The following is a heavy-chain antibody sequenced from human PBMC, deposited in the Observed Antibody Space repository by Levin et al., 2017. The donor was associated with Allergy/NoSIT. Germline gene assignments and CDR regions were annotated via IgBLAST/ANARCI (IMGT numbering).Heavy chain of an antibody. CDR3: ARDEMVHEIQYYYGMDV. CDR1: GGSISNSYSYY. J-gene: IGHJ6*02. V-gene: IGHV4-39*07. D-gene: IGHD2-8*01. CDR2: IYYSGST. Sequence: SETLSLTCTVSGGSISNSYSYYWGWIRQPPGKGLEWIGNIYYSGSTYYNPSLKSRVTISVDTSKNQFSLKVSSVTAPATAASYWARDEMVHEIQYYYGMDVWGQGTTVIVSS.